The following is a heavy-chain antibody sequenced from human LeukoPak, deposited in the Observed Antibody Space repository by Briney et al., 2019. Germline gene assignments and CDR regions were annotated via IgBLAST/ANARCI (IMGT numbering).Heavy chain of an antibody. D-gene: IGHD2-15*01. V-gene: IGHV3-21*05. Sequence: GGSLRLSCAASGFTFSLYAMNWVRQAPGKGLGWVSYINDDSSDIHYAGSVRGRFTISRDDARKTLYLQLSSLRVEDTAVYYCARDTLQPGLIDSWGQGTLVTVSS. J-gene: IGHJ4*02. CDR1: GFTFSLYA. CDR2: INDDSSDI. CDR3: ARDTLQPGLIDS.